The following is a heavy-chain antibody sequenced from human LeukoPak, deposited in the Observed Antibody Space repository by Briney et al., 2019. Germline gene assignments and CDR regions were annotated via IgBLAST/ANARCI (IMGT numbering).Heavy chain of an antibody. Sequence: SETLSLTCAVYGGSLSGYYWSWIRQPPGKGLEWIGEINHSGSANYNPSLKSRVTISVDTSKNQFSLKLSSATAADTAVYYCARSIAARPSAFGYWGQGTLVTVSS. J-gene: IGHJ4*02. V-gene: IGHV4-34*01. CDR1: GGSLSGYY. CDR3: ARSIAARPSAFGY. D-gene: IGHD6-6*01. CDR2: INHSGSA.